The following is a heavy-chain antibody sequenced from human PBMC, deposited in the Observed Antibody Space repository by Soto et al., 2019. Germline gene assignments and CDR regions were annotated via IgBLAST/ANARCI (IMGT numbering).Heavy chain of an antibody. Sequence: SVKVSCKASGGTFSSYAISWVRQAPGQGLEWMGGIIPIFGTANYAQKFQGRVTITADKSTSTAYIELSSLRSEDTAVYYCARGGGVTTYYYYGMDVWGQGTTVTVSS. CDR3: ARGGGVTTYYYYGMDV. D-gene: IGHD4-4*01. V-gene: IGHV1-69*06. CDR2: IIPIFGTA. CDR1: GGTFSSYA. J-gene: IGHJ6*02.